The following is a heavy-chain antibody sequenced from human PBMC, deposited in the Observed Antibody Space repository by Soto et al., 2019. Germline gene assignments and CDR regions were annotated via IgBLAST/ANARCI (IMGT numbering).Heavy chain of an antibody. V-gene: IGHV1-8*01. CDR1: GYTFTSYD. D-gene: IGHD3-22*01. Sequence: GASVKVSCKASGYTFTSYDINWVRQATGQGLEWMGWMNPNSGNTGYAQKFQGRVTMTRNTSISTAYMELSSLRSEDTAVYYCARVHYDSSGGPDAFDIWGQGTMVTVSS. J-gene: IGHJ3*02. CDR2: MNPNSGNT. CDR3: ARVHYDSSGGPDAFDI.